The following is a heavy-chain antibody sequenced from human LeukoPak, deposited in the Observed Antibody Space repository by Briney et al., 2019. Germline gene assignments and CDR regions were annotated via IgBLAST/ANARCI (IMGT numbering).Heavy chain of an antibody. CDR3: AKVRGWHHFDY. Sequence: GSLRLSCAASGSTFSSYAMSWVRQAPGKGLEWVSAISGSGGSTYYADSVNSRFTISRDNSKNTLYLQMNSLRAEDTAVYYCAKVRGWHHFDYWGQGTLVTVSS. CDR2: ISGSGGST. D-gene: IGHD6-19*01. V-gene: IGHV3-23*01. CDR1: GSTFSSYA. J-gene: IGHJ4*02.